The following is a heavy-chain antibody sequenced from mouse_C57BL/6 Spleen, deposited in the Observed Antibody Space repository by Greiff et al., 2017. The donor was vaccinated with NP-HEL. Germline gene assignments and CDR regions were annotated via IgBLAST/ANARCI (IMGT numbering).Heavy chain of an antibody. Sequence: VQLQQPGAELVMPGASVKLSCKASGYTFTSYWMHWVKQRPGQGLEWIGEIDPSDSYTNYNQKFKGKSTLTVDKSSSTAYMQLSSLTSEDSAVYYCARYGYDGGYVDYWGQGTTLTVSS. CDR2: IDPSDSYT. D-gene: IGHD2-2*01. V-gene: IGHV1-69*01. CDR1: GYTFTSYW. CDR3: ARYGYDGGYVDY. J-gene: IGHJ2*01.